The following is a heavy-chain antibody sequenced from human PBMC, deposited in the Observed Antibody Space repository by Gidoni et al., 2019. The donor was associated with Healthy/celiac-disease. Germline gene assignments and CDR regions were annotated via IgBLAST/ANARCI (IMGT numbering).Heavy chain of an antibody. V-gene: IGHV2-26*01. CDR2: ILSNDEK. D-gene: IGHD6-13*01. J-gene: IGHJ4*02. CDR3: ARSLPGYSSSWYTADY. CDR1: GLSLSNARMG. Sequence: QVTLKESGPVLVKPTETLTLTCTVSGLSLSNARMGVSWIRQPPGKALEWLAHILSNDEKSYSTSLKSRLTISKDTSRSQVVLTMTNMDPVDTATYYCARSLPGYSSSWYTADYWGQGTLVTVSS.